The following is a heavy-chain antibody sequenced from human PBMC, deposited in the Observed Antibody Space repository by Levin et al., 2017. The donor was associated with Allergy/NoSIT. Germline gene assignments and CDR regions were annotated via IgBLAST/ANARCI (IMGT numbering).Heavy chain of an antibody. CDR3: ARDLVRWGDPTGRTPLDS. CDR2: IWYDGSKN. Sequence: GESLKISCAASGFTFKSYGMHWVRQAPGKGLEWVAIIWYDGSKNYYADSVRGRFTISRDNSKSTLYLQMNSLRAEDTAVYFCARDLVRWGDPTGRTPLDSWGQGTLVTVSS. CDR1: GFTFKSYG. V-gene: IGHV3-33*01. J-gene: IGHJ4*02. D-gene: IGHD7-27*01.